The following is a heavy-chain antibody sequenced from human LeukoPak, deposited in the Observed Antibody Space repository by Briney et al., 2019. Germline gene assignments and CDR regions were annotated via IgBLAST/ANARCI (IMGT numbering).Heavy chain of an antibody. CDR1: SGSVSSGSYY. CDR3: ARMSVDHTFDF. D-gene: IGHD6-19*01. Sequence: SETLSLTCTVSSGSVSSGSYYWGWTRHPPGKGLEWIGSIYYSGSTYYNPSLKSRVTISVDTSKNQFSLSLSSVTAADTAVYYCARMSVDHTFDFWGQGTKVTVSS. CDR2: IYYSGST. J-gene: IGHJ3*01. V-gene: IGHV4-39*01.